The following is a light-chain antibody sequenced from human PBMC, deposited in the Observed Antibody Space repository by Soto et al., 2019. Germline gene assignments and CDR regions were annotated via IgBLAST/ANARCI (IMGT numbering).Light chain of an antibody. Sequence: DIVLTQSPLSLPVTPGEPASISCRSSQSLLHRNGSNCLDWYLQKPGQSPQLLIHLGSNRASGVPDRFSGSGSGTDFTLTISRVEAEDVGLYYCMQALQTPLTFGGGTKGDIK. CDR2: LGS. V-gene: IGKV2-28*01. CDR3: MQALQTPLT. CDR1: QSLLHRNGSNC. J-gene: IGKJ4*01.